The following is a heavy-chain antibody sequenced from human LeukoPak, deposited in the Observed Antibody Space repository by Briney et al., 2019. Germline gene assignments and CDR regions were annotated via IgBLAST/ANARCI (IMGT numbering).Heavy chain of an antibody. V-gene: IGHV1-2*02. CDR3: ARDERYDSSGYPFDY. J-gene: IGHJ4*02. Sequence: ASVKVSCKASGYTFTGYNIHWVRQAPGQGREWMGWINPNSGGTNYAQKFQGRVTMTSDTAISTAYMELRRLRSDDTAVYYCARDERYDSSGYPFDYWGQGTLVTVSS. CDR1: GYTFTGYN. CDR2: INPNSGGT. D-gene: IGHD3-22*01.